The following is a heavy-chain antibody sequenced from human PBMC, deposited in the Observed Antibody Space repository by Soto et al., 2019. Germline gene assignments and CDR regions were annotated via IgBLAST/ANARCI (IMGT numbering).Heavy chain of an antibody. CDR1: GFTFSAYW. CDR2: IKHDGSEK. V-gene: IGHV3-7*01. J-gene: IGHJ6*02. Sequence: LRLSCAASGFTFSAYWMSWVRQTPGKGLEWVANIKHDGSEKYYVDSVKGRFTISRDNAKDSLFLEMNSLRAEDTAVFYCAIITRGFSMDVWGQGTTVTVSS. CDR3: AIITRGFSMDV. D-gene: IGHD1-20*01.